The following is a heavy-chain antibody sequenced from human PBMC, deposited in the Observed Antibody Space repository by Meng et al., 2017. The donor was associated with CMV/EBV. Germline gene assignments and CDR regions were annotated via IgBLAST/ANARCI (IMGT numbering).Heavy chain of an antibody. CDR2: NNSDGSST. CDR1: GFTFSSYW. V-gene: IGHV3-74*01. CDR3: ARRVGWQQLAS. Sequence: GESLKISCAASGFTFSSYWMHWVRQAPGKGLVWVSRNNSDGSSTSYADSVKGRFTISRDNAKNTLYLQMNSLRAEDTAVYYCARRVGWQQLASWGQGTLVTVSS. J-gene: IGHJ5*02. D-gene: IGHD6-13*01.